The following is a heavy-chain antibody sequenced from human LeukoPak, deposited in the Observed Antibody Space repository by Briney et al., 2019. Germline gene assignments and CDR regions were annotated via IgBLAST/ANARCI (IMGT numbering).Heavy chain of an antibody. Sequence: GGSLRLSCAASEFTFSTSWMGWVRQAPGKGLEWVANIEPRGAEKYYVDSVKGRFTISRDNAKNSLYLEMSGLRAEDTAMYYCARGNIPGAGRFDPWDQGTLVTVSS. D-gene: IGHD6-13*01. J-gene: IGHJ5*02. CDR1: EFTFSTSW. V-gene: IGHV3-7*01. CDR2: IEPRGAEK. CDR3: ARGNIPGAGRFDP.